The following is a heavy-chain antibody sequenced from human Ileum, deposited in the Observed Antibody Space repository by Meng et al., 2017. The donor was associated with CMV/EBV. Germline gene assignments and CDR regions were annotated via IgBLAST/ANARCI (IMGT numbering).Heavy chain of an antibody. CDR1: DYTFVNHG. V-gene: IGHV1-2*02. CDR2: INPNSGGT. J-gene: IGHJ4*02. CDR3: ARGGQGNTAFHY. D-gene: IGHD2/OR15-2a*01. Sequence: QAQLVQSGPETKKTGAAVKVSCKASDYTFVNHGISWVRQAPGQGLEWMGWINPNSGGTNYAQKFQGRVTMTRDTSISTAYMELSRLTSDDTAVYYCARGGQGNTAFHYWGQGTLVTVSS.